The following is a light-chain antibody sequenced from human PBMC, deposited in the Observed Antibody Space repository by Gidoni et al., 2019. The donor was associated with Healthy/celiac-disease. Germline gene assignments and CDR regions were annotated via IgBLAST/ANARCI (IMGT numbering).Light chain of an antibody. CDR1: QSVSSY. V-gene: IGKV3-11*01. J-gene: IGKJ2*04. CDR2: DAS. Sequence: EIVLTQSPATLSLSPGERATLSCRASQSVSSYLAWYQQKPGQAPRLLIYDASNRATGSPARFSGSGSGTDFTLTISSLEPEDFAVYYCQQRSNWPPRMCSFGQGTKLEIK. CDR3: QQRSNWPPRMCS.